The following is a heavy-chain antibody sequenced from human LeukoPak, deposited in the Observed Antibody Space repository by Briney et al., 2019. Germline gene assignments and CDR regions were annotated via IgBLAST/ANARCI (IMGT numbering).Heavy chain of an antibody. V-gene: IGHV3-30*02. CDR1: GFMFRSYG. J-gene: IGHJ4*02. CDR2: ISDNAGDQ. CDR3: VKDSEEMVPRGYLDY. Sequence: GGSLRLSCTASGFMFRSYGMNWVRQAPGKGLEWVAFISDNAGDQYHGDTVRGRATVSRDNVRKALFLQIDSLRPEDTAVYYCVKDSEEMVPRGYLDYWGKGTLVTVSS. D-gene: IGHD2-8*01.